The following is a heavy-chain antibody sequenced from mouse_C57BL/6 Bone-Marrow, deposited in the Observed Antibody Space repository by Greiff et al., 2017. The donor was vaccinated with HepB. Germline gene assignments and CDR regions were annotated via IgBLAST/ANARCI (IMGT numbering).Heavy chain of an antibody. J-gene: IGHJ1*03. CDR2: ISYSGST. CDR3: ARSGWLTGTSGYFDV. V-gene: IGHV3-8*01. D-gene: IGHD4-1*01. Sequence: EVHLVESGPGLAKPSQTLSLTCSVTGYSITSDYWNWIRKFPGNKLEYMGYISYSGSTYYNPSLKSRISITRDTSKNQYYLQLNSVTTEDTATYYWARSGWLTGTSGYFDVWGTGTTVTVSS. CDR1: GYSITSDY.